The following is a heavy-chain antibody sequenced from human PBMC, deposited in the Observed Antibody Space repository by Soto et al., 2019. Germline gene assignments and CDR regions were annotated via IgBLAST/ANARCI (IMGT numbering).Heavy chain of an antibody. J-gene: IGHJ4*02. V-gene: IGHV3-30-3*01. D-gene: IGHD5-18*01. Sequence: GGSLGLSCAASGFHFRSYDMPWVRKAPGKGLEWVAVISYDGSNKYYADSVKGRFTISRDNSKNTLYLQMNSLRAEDTAVYYCARDPVDTAMAYYFDYWGQGTLVTVSS. CDR3: ARDPVDTAMAYYFDY. CDR1: GFHFRSYD. CDR2: ISYDGSNK.